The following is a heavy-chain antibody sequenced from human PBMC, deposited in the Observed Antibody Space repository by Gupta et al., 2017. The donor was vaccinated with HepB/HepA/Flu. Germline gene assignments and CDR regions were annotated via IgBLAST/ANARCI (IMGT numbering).Heavy chain of an antibody. CDR1: GFTSSSYS. J-gene: IGHJ3*01. CDR2: ISRSSNYI. Sequence: EVQLVESGGGLVKPGGSLRVSCAASGFTSSSYSMTWVRQSPGKGLEWVASISRSSNYIYYADSVKGRFTISRDNANNTLYLQMNSLRSEDTALYSCARVRAGGSTDGFDVWGQGTRVTVSS. V-gene: IGHV3-21*02. CDR3: ARVRAGGSTDGFDV. D-gene: IGHD6-25*01.